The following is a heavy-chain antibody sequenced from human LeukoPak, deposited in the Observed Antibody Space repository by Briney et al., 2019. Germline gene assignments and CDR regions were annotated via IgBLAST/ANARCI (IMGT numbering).Heavy chain of an antibody. Sequence: GASVKVSCKASGYTFTGYYMHWVRQATGQGLEWMGWMNPNSGNTGYAQKFQGRVTITRNTSISTAYMELSSLRSEDTAVYYCARGAWQWHTNDYWGQGTLVTVSS. CDR3: ARGAWQWHTNDY. CDR2: MNPNSGNT. J-gene: IGHJ4*02. CDR1: GYTFTGYY. V-gene: IGHV1-8*03. D-gene: IGHD6-19*01.